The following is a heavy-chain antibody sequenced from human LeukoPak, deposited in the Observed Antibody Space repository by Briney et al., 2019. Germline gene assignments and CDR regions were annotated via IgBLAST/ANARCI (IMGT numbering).Heavy chain of an antibody. D-gene: IGHD1-1*01. V-gene: IGHV3-21*01. J-gene: IGHJ4*02. CDR2: ISSSSSCI. CDR1: GFTFSSYS. Sequence: GGSLRLSCSASGFTFSSYSMNSVRQAPGKGLELVSSISSSSSCIYDADSVKRRFTISRDNAKNSLYLQMNSLRAEDTAVYYCARDRSSGGNDYWGQGTLVTVSS. CDR3: ARDRSSGGNDY.